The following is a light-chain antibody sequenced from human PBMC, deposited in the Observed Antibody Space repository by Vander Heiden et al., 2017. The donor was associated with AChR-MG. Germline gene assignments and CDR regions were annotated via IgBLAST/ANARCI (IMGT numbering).Light chain of an antibody. V-gene: IGLV2-14*01. CDR2: DVT. CDR1: SSDVGGYNY. CDR3: TSFTGSSTLV. J-gene: IGLJ2*01. Sequence: QSALTQPAPVSGSPGQSIPVSCTGTSSDVGGYNYVSWYQQYPGKAPKFMIYDVTKRPSGVSYRFSGSKSGNTASLTISGLQPEDEADYYCTSFTGSSTLVFGGGTKVTVL.